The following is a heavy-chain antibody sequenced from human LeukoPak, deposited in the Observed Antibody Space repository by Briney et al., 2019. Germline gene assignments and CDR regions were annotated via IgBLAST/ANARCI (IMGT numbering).Heavy chain of an antibody. V-gene: IGHV3-30*03. D-gene: IGHD2-2*01. J-gene: IGHJ4*02. CDR2: ISYDGSNK. Sequence: GRSLRLSCAASGFTFSSYGMHWVRQAPGKGLEWGAVISYDGSNKYYADSVKGRFTISRDNSKNTLYLQMNSLRAEDTAVYYCATVGVVVPAAMAYWGQGTLVTVSS. CDR1: GFTFSSYG. CDR3: ATVGVVVPAAMAY.